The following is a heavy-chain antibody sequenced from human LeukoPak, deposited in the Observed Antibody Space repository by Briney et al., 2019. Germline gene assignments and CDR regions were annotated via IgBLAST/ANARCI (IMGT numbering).Heavy chain of an antibody. D-gene: IGHD6-13*01. J-gene: IGHJ4*02. CDR1: GFIVNSKY. V-gene: IGHV3-53*01. Sequence: PGGSLRLSCAASGFIVNSKYMSWVRQAPGKGLEWVSVIYSDGTTYYADSVKGRFTISRDNSKNTLHLQMNSLRAEDTAVYYCARGGSSWYNAYFDYWGQGTMVTVSS. CDR3: ARGGSSWYNAYFDY. CDR2: IYSDGTT.